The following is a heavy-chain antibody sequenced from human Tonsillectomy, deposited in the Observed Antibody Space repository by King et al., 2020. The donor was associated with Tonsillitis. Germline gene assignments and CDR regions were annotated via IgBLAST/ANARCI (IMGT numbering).Heavy chain of an antibody. J-gene: IGHJ6*03. V-gene: IGHV3-33*08. Sequence: VQLVESGGGVVQPGRSLRLSCAASGFTFSSYGMHWVRQAPGKGLEWVAVIWYNGSNKYYADSVKGRFTISGDNSKNTLYLQMNSLRAEDTAVYYCARDGPNYYYMDVWGTGTTVTVSS. CDR2: IWYNGSNK. CDR1: GFTFSSYG. CDR3: ARDGPNYYYMDV.